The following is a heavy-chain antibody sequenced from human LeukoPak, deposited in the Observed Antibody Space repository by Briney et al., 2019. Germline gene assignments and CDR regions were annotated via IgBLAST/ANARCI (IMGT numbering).Heavy chain of an antibody. D-gene: IGHD6-19*01. V-gene: IGHV1-2*02. CDR3: ARDESTGIAVAHPGY. CDR2: INPNSGGT. J-gene: IGHJ4*02. Sequence: ASVKVSCKASGYTFTGYYMHWVRQAPGQGLEWMGWINPNSGGTNYAQKSQGRVTMTRDTSISTAYMELSRLRSDDTAVYYCARDESTGIAVAHPGYWGQGTLVTVSS. CDR1: GYTFTGYY.